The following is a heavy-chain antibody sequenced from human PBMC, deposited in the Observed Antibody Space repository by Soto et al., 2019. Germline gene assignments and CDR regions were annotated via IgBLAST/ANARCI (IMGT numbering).Heavy chain of an antibody. D-gene: IGHD6-6*01. CDR3: ASTPSGSIATNNPGQYYFDY. J-gene: IGHJ4*02. V-gene: IGHV4-30-2*01. CDR1: GGSISSGGYS. Sequence: QLQLQESGSGLVKPSQTLSLTCAVSGGSISSGGYSWSWIRQPPGKGLEWIGYIYHSGSTYYNPSLKSRVTISVDRSKTQFSLKLSSVTAADTAVYYCASTPSGSIATNNPGQYYFDYWGQGTLVTVSS. CDR2: IYHSGST.